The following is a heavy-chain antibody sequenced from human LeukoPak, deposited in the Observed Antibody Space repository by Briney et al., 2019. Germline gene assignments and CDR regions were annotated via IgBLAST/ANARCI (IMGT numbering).Heavy chain of an antibody. D-gene: IGHD6-19*01. Sequence: GGSLRLSCAGSGFTFSSYAMSWVRQAPGKGLEWVSAISGSGGSTYYADSVKGRFTISRDNSKNTLYLQMNSLRAEDTAVYYCAKHRLGIAVAGTVYWGQGTLVTVSS. J-gene: IGHJ4*02. CDR2: ISGSGGST. V-gene: IGHV3-23*01. CDR1: GFTFSSYA. CDR3: AKHRLGIAVAGTVY.